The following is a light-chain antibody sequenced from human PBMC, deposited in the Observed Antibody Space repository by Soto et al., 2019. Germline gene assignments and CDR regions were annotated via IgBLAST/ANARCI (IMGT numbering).Light chain of an antibody. J-gene: IGLJ1*01. CDR1: SSDVGGYNY. Sequence: QSVLTQPRSVSGSPGQSVTISCTGTSSDVGGYNYVSWYQQHPGTAPKLIIYEVNNRPSGVPDRFSGSKSGNAASLTISGLQAEDEADYYCNSFTTSSTYVFGNGTKVTV. V-gene: IGLV2-18*02. CDR2: EVN. CDR3: NSFTTSSTYV.